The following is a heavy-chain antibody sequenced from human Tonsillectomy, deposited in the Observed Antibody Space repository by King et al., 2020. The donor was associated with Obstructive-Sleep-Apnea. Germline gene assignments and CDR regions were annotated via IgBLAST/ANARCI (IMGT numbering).Heavy chain of an antibody. CDR2: IISETYDGRP. V-gene: IGHV3-49*03. CDR1: GFTFGDYP. D-gene: IGHD3-9*01. CDR3: SSGRLQSLDWAVRGGYFDY. Sequence: VQLVESGGGLVQPGRSLRLSCTASGFTFGDYPMSWFRQAPGKGLEGVCFIISETYDGRPEYAASVKGRFAISRDDSKSIAYLQMNSLKTEDTAVYYCSSGRLQSLDWAVRGGYFDYWGQGTLVTVSS. J-gene: IGHJ4*02.